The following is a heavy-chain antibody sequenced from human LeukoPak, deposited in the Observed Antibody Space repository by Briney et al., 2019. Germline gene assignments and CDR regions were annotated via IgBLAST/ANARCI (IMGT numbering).Heavy chain of an antibody. J-gene: IGHJ4*02. CDR1: GFTFSTLP. V-gene: IGHV3-64D*06. CDR2: SSSNGGSK. CDR3: VNQISGWVY. Sequence: GGFLRLSCSASGFTFSTLPMHWVRQAPGKGLEYVSGSSSNGGSKYYADSAKGRFIISRDNSKNTLYLQMSSLRPEDTAVYYCVNQISGWVYWGQGTLVTVSS. D-gene: IGHD6-19*01.